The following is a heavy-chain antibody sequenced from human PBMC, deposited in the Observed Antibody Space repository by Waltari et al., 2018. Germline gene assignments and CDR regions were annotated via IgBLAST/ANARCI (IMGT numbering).Heavy chain of an antibody. CDR3: ARQGRTISGPESFFDY. D-gene: IGHD3-3*01. CDR2: IHRSGST. Sequence: QVQLQESGPGLVKPSETLSRTCVVSGSSISSGYYWGGIWQSPGKGLVWMGSIHRSGSTSDSPSLKSRVTISVDTPRNLFSLRLRSVTAADTAVYYCARQGRTISGPESFFDYWGQGTPVTVS. CDR1: GSSISSGYY. J-gene: IGHJ4*02. V-gene: IGHV4-38-2*01.